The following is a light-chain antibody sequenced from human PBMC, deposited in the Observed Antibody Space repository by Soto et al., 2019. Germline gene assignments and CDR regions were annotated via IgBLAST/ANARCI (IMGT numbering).Light chain of an antibody. CDR2: DAS. J-gene: IGKJ4*01. V-gene: IGKV3-11*01. CDR1: QSVSSY. CDR3: QQRGDWPLT. Sequence: EIVLTQSPTTLSLSPGERATLSCRASQSVSSYFAWYQQKPGQAPRLLIYDASTRAAGIPARFSGSGSGTDFTLTISSLEPEDFAVYYCQQRGDWPLTFGGGTKVEIK.